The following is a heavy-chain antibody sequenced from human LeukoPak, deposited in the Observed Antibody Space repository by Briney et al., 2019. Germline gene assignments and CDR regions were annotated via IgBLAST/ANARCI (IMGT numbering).Heavy chain of an antibody. CDR2: IGSSGSTI. D-gene: IGHD6-13*01. J-gene: IGHJ2*01. CDR1: GFTFSDYY. CDR3: ARRSGYSSSWGYYWYFDL. V-gene: IGHV3-11*04. Sequence: GGSLRLSCAASGFTFSDYYMSWIRQAPGKGLEWVSYIGSSGSTIYYADSVKGRFTISRDNAKNSLYLQMNSLRAEDTAVYYCARRSGYSSSWGYYWYFDLWGRGTLVTVSS.